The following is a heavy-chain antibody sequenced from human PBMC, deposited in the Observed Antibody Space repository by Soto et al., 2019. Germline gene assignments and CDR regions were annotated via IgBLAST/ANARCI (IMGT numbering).Heavy chain of an antibody. D-gene: IGHD3-16*01. Sequence: GASVTVCCKASGYTFTSYDSNWVRRATGQGLEWMGWMNPNSGNTGYAQKFQGRVTMTRNTSISTAYMELSSLRSEDTAVYYCAIARRLWGSANDYWGQGTLVTVSS. J-gene: IGHJ4*02. CDR2: MNPNSGNT. CDR1: GYTFTSYD. V-gene: IGHV1-8*01. CDR3: AIARRLWGSANDY.